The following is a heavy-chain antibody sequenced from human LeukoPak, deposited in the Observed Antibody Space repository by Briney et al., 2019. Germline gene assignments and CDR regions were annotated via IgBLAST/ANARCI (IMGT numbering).Heavy chain of an antibody. Sequence: GGSLRLSCAASGFTFSSYAMSWVRQAPGKGLEWVSTISGSGGSTDYADSVKGRFTISRDNSKNTLYLQMNSLRAEDTAVYYCAKAYGSGWAPFDYWGQGTLVTVSS. V-gene: IGHV3-23*01. CDR2: ISGSGGST. D-gene: IGHD6-19*01. J-gene: IGHJ4*02. CDR3: AKAYGSGWAPFDY. CDR1: GFTFSSYA.